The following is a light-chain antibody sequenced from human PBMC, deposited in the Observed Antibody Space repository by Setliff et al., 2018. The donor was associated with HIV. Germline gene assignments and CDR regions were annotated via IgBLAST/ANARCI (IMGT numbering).Light chain of an antibody. CDR3: NSYTSSSTYV. V-gene: IGLV2-14*03. CDR2: DVS. J-gene: IGLJ1*01. CDR1: SSDVGGHNY. Sequence: QSVLTQPASVSGSPGQSITISCTGTSSDVGGHNYVSWYQHHPGKAPRLMIYDVSKRPSGLSNRFSGSKSGNAASLTISGLQAEDEADYYCNSYTSSSTYVFGTGTKVTVL.